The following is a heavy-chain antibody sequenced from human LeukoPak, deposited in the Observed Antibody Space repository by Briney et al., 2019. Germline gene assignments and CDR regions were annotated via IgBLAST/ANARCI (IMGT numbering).Heavy chain of an antibody. V-gene: IGHV4-38-2*02. CDR3: ARDWGTSGSYLY. D-gene: IGHD1-26*01. CDR1: GYSISSGYY. CDR2: IYHSGST. Sequence: PSETLSLTCTVSGYSISSGYYWGWIRQPPGKGLEWIGSIYHSGSTYYNPSLKSRVTISVDKSKNQFSLKLSSVTAADTAVYYCARDWGTSGSYLYWGQGTLVTVSS. J-gene: IGHJ4*02.